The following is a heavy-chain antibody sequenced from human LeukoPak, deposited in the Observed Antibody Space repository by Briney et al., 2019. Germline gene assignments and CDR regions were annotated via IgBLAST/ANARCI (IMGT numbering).Heavy chain of an antibody. Sequence: ASVKVSCKASGYTFTGSYMHWVRQAPGQGLEWMGWINPNSGGTNYAQKFQGRVTMTRDTSISTAYMELNMLRSDDTAVYYCARDRITMVRGVIGRYNWFDPWGQGTLVTVSS. CDR1: GYTFTGSY. CDR3: ARDRITMVRGVIGRYNWFDP. J-gene: IGHJ5*02. D-gene: IGHD3-10*01. CDR2: INPNSGGT. V-gene: IGHV1-2*02.